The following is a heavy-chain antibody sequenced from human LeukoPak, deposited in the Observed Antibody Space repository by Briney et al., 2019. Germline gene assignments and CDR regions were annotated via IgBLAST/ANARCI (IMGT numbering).Heavy chain of an antibody. CDR1: GFTFSSYE. Sequence: GGSLRLSCAASGFTFSSYEMKWVRQAPGKGLEWVSYISSSGSTIYYADSVKGRFTISRDNAKNSLYLQMNSLRAEDTAVYYCAGRYRVQQLVTDAFDIWGQGTMVTVSS. CDR3: AGRYRVQQLVTDAFDI. V-gene: IGHV3-48*03. D-gene: IGHD6-13*01. CDR2: ISSSGSTI. J-gene: IGHJ3*02.